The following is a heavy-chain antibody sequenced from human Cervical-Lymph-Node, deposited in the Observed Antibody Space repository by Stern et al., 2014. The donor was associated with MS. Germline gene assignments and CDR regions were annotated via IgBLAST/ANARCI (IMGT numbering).Heavy chain of an antibody. CDR1: GYSFSTYG. CDR2: LTQNGGDQ. D-gene: IGHD6-6*01. J-gene: IGHJ1*01. CDR3: ASPSLPFF. Sequence: VQLVESGAEVKKPGASVKVSCKTSGYSFSTYGITWVRQATGQGLAWMGFLTQNGGDQVLAPKYQGRVTLTSNSSLRTAYMELKSLTSEDTALYYCASPSLPFFWGQGTLITVSS. V-gene: IGHV1-8*01.